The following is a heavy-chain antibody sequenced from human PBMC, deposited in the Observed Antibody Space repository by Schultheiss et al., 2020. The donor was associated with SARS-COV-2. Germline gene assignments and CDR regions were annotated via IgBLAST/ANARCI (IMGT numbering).Heavy chain of an antibody. CDR3: ARFSVPEAFDI. CDR2: ISYDGSNK. D-gene: IGHD1-14*01. J-gene: IGHJ3*02. Sequence: GGSLRLSCAASGFTFSSYAMHWVRQAPGKGLEWVAVISYDGSNKYYADSVKGRFTISRDNSKNTLYLQMNSLRAEDTAVYYCARFSVPEAFDIWGQGTMVTFSS. V-gene: IGHV3-30*04. CDR1: GFTFSSYA.